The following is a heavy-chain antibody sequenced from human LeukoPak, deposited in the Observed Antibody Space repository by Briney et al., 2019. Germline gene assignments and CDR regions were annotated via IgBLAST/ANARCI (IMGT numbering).Heavy chain of an antibody. CDR2: INWNGGST. V-gene: IGHV3-20*01. D-gene: IGHD3-22*01. J-gene: IGHJ4*02. CDR3: ARVRGFRSSRDSSGYYHPIDY. Sequence: GGSLRLSCAASGFTVSSNYMSWVRQAPGKGLEWVSGINWNGGSTGYADSVKGRFTISRDNAKNSLYLQMNSLRAEDTALYHCARVRGFRSSRDSSGYYHPIDYWGQGTLVTVSS. CDR1: GFTVSSNY.